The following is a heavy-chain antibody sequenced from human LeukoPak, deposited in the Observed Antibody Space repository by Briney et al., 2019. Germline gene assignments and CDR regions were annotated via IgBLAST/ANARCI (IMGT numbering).Heavy chain of an antibody. CDR3: ARGYPYYDFWSGYYPYFDY. Sequence: GGSLRLSCAASGFTFSGRWMSWVRQAPGKGLEWVANIKPDGSEKNYVDSVKGRFTISRDNAKNSLYLQMNSLRAEDTAVYYCARGYPYYDFWSGYYPYFDYWGQGTLVTVSS. J-gene: IGHJ4*02. CDR1: GFTFSGRW. D-gene: IGHD3-3*01. CDR2: IKPDGSEK. V-gene: IGHV3-7*01.